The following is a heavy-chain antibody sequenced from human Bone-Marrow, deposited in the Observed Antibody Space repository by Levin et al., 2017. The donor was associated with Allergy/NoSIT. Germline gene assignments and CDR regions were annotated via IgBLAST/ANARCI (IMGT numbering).Heavy chain of an antibody. CDR1: GFTFSNYA. V-gene: IGHV3-23*01. J-gene: IGHJ4*02. CDR2: ISDSADVI. D-gene: IGHD1-7*01. CDR3: GKGHTGSTMWYDC. Sequence: GGSLRLSCAASGFTFSNYAMSWVRQAPGKGLEWVSGISDSADVIHYADSVTGRFTLSRDTSKNTLYLQMNNLRDDDTAVYYCGKGHTGSTMWYDCWGQGTLVTVSS.